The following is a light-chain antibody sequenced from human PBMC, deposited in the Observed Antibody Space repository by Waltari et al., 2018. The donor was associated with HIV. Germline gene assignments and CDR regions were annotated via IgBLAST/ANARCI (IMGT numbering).Light chain of an antibody. CDR3: QQRSNWPHT. CDR2: DAF. Sequence: EIVLTQSPATLSLSPGERATLSCRASQSVSSYLAWYQQKPGQAPRLLVYDAFSRATGIPARFSGSGSGTDFTLTISSLEPEDFAVYYCQQRSNWPHTFGQGTKLEIK. J-gene: IGKJ2*01. V-gene: IGKV3-11*01. CDR1: QSVSSY.